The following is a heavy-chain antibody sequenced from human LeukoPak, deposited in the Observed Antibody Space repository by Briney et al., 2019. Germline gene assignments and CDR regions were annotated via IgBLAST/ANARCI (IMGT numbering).Heavy chain of an antibody. V-gene: IGHV3-23*01. D-gene: IGHD1-26*01. CDR1: GFTFSGYA. CDR3: AKKYSTGLDP. CDR2: INGSGGST. Sequence: PGGSLRLSCAASGFTFSGYAMSWARQAPGKGLEWVSDINGSGGSTYYADSVKGRFTISRDNSKNTLYLQMNSLRAEDTAVYYCAKKYSTGLDPWGQGTLVTVSS. J-gene: IGHJ5*02.